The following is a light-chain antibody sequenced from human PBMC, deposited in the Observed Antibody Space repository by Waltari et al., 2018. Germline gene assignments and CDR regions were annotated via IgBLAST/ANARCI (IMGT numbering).Light chain of an antibody. CDR1: SSNIGTTY. Sequence: QSVLTQPPSVSAAPGQKVTISCYGSSSNIGTTYVSWYQQHPGTVPKLLIYENNKRPSGIPDRFSGSKSDTSATLCITGLQPGDEAHYHCGTWDNSLSAKVFGGGTKLTVL. CDR3: GTWDNSLSAKV. J-gene: IGLJ2*01. CDR2: ENN. V-gene: IGLV1-51*02.